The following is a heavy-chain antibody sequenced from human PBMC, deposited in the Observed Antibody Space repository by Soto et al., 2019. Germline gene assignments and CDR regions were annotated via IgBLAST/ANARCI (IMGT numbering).Heavy chain of an antibody. Sequence: QVQLVQSGAEVKKPGASVKVSCEASGFIFTDYYMHWVRQAPGQGPEWMGWINPNSGGTNYAQNLQARVNITRDTSIIPAYMELGRLRSGDTAVYYCARDLIYSGGIFTSYNCFDPWGQGARVTVS. V-gene: IGHV1-2*02. CDR2: INPNSGGT. D-gene: IGHD1-26*01. J-gene: IGHJ5*02. CDR1: GFIFTDYY. CDR3: ARDLIYSGGIFTSYNCFDP.